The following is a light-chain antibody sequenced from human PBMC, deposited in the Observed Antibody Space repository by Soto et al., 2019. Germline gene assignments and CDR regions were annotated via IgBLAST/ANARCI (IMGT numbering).Light chain of an antibody. J-gene: IGLJ1*01. CDR1: SSDVGGYNY. CDR3: SSYPTSTTRLTV. V-gene: IGLV2-14*01. CDR2: DVS. Sequence: QSVLTQPASVSGSPGQSITISCTGTSSDVGGYNYVSWYQQHPGKAPKFMIYDVSNRPSGVSNRFSGSKSGNTASLTISGLQAEDEVDYYCSSYPTSTTRLTVFAPGPNV.